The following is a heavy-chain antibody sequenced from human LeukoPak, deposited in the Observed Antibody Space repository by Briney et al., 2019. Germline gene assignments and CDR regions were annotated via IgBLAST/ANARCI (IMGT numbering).Heavy chain of an antibody. Sequence: ASVKVSCKASGYTFTSYDINWVRQATGQGLEWMGWMNPNSGNTGYAQKFQGRVTMTRNTSISTAYMEMSSLRSEDTAVYYCARVTYYYGSGTYYPHFDYWGQGTLVTVSS. CDR2: MNPNSGNT. D-gene: IGHD3-10*01. CDR3: ARVTYYYGSGTYYPHFDY. V-gene: IGHV1-8*01. J-gene: IGHJ4*02. CDR1: GYTFTSYD.